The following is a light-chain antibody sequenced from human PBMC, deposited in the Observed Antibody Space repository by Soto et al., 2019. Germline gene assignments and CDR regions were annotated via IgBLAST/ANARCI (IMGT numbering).Light chain of an antibody. J-gene: IGLJ2*01. CDR1: SNDIADSNF. CDR2: GGT. Sequence: QSVLTQPASVSGSPGQSISISCTGTSNDIADSNFVSWYRQYPGGAPKLLLYGGTYRPSEVSARFSGSKSGSTASLTISGLQADDEADYFCSSYTSLNTVIFGGGTKLTVL. CDR3: SSYTSLNTVI. V-gene: IGLV2-14*01.